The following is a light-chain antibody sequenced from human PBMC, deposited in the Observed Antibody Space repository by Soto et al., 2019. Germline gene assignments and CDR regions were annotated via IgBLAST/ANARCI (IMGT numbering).Light chain of an antibody. CDR3: QQYESLLT. CDR1: HSIGSN. J-gene: IGKJ4*01. CDR2: DAS. Sequence: DIQITQSPSTLSASVGDSVTITCRASHSIGSNLAWYQQKPGKAPKLLIYDASSMESKVSSRFSRRGSGTEFTLIIGNLQPEDVATYYCQQYESLLTFGGGTKVEMK. V-gene: IGKV1-5*01.